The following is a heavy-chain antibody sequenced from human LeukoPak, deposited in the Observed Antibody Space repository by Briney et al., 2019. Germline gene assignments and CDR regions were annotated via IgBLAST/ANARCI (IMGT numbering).Heavy chain of an antibody. CDR3: AKNGDRGAYCTGGTCYPYFYYYMDV. CDR1: GITFSSYG. V-gene: IGHV3-23*01. Sequence: GGSLRLSCAASGITFSSYGMSWVRQAPGKGLEWVSSISSTGGTTYYADSVKGRFTISRDNSTNTLYLQMNSLRAEDTAIYYCAKNGDRGAYCTGGTCYPYFYYYMDVWGKGTTVTISS. J-gene: IGHJ6*03. CDR2: ISSTGGTT. D-gene: IGHD2-15*01.